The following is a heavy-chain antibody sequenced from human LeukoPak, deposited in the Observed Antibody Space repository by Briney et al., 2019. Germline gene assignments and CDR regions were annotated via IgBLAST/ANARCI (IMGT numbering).Heavy chain of an antibody. J-gene: IGHJ4*02. D-gene: IGHD6-19*01. Sequence: ASVKVSCKASGYTFSGYFIHWVRQGAGQGLEWMGRINAGNGNTKYSHKLQGRVTITTDESTSTAYMELSSLRSEDTAVYYCAETGDSSGWYRSFDYWGQGTLVTVSS. CDR1: GYTFSGYF. CDR2: INAGNGNT. V-gene: IGHV1/OR15-3*01. CDR3: AETGDSSGWYRSFDY.